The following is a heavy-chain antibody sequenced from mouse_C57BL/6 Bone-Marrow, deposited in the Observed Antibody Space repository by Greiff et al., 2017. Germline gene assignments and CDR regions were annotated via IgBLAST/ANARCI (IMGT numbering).Heavy chain of an antibody. V-gene: IGHV14-4*01. Sequence: VQLKESGAELVRPGASVKLSCTASGFNIKDDYMHWVKQRPEQGLEWIGWIVPENGDTEYASKFQGKATITADTSSNTAYLQLSSLTSEGTAVYCCTLNPVAYWGQGTLVTVSA. J-gene: IGHJ3*01. D-gene: IGHD6-1*01. CDR1: GFNIKDDY. CDR3: TLNPVAY. CDR2: IVPENGDT.